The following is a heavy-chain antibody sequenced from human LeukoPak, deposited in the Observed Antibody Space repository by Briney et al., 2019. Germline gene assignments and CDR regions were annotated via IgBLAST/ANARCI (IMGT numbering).Heavy chain of an antibody. J-gene: IGHJ4*02. CDR2: ISSSSSYI. Sequence: GGSLRLSCAASGFTFSSYSMNWVRQAPGKGLEWVSSISSSSSYIYYADSVKGRFTISRDNAKNSLYLQMNSLRAEDTAVYYCASVEDYYDSSGYYSDYWGQGTLVTVSS. CDR1: GFTFSSYS. D-gene: IGHD3-22*01. CDR3: ASVEDYYDSSGYYSDY. V-gene: IGHV3-21*01.